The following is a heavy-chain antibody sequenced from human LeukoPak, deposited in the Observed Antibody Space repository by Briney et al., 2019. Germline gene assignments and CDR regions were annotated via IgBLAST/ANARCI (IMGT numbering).Heavy chain of an antibody. J-gene: IGHJ6*03. CDR2: IYPGDSDT. V-gene: IGHV5-51*01. CDR3: ARHGRDGYNYVNYYYMDV. Sequence: PGESLKISCKGSGYSFTSYWIGWVRQMPGKGLEWMGIIYPGDSDTRYSPSFQGQVTISADKSISTAYLQWSSLKASDTAMYYCARHGRDGYNYVNYYYMDVWGKGTTVTISS. D-gene: IGHD5-24*01. CDR1: GYSFTSYW.